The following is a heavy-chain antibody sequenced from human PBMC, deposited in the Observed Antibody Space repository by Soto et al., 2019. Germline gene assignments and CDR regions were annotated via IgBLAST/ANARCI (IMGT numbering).Heavy chain of an antibody. CDR3: ARGGAWTPEGLGY. CDR1: GFTFSSFA. Sequence: QVQLVESGGGVVQPGRSLRLSCAASGFTFSSFAMHWVRQAPGKGLEWLAVISSDVVNYYYAESVKGRFTISRDNSKNTLYLQINSLRNHDTAVYYCARGGAWTPEGLGYWGQGTLVTVSS. D-gene: IGHD2-15*01. CDR2: ISSDVVNY. V-gene: IGHV3-30-3*01. J-gene: IGHJ4*02.